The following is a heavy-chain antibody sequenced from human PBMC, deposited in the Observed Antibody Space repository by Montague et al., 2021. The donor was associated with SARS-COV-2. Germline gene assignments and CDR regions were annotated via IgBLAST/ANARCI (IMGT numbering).Heavy chain of an antibody. D-gene: IGHD6-13*01. V-gene: IGHV6-1*01. Sequence: CAISGDSVFGLRRGSEGHTYDLQTRLYRVGRPLYRTKRYYDYAVSVKSRMTISPDTSKNQFSLQLSSVTPEDRPVYYCARDPRYSLSWSFDYWGQGTLVTVSS. CDR1: GDSVFGLRRG. J-gene: IGHJ4*02. CDR2: PLYRTKRYY. CDR3: ARDPRYSLSWSFDY.